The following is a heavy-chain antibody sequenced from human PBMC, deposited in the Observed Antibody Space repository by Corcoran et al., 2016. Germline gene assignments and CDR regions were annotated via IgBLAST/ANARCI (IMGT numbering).Heavy chain of an antibody. CDR1: GGSISSSSYY. J-gene: IGHJ4*02. V-gene: IGHV4-39*07. CDR2: IYYSGST. D-gene: IGHD5-12*01. Sequence: QLQLQESGPGLVKPSETLSLTCTVSGGSISSSSYYWGWIRQPPGKGLEWIGSIYYSGSTYYNPSLKSRVTISVDTSKNKFSLKLSSVTAADTAVYYCASLWDRVATIIPGSWGNWGQGTLVTVSS. CDR3: ASLWDRVATIIPGSWGN.